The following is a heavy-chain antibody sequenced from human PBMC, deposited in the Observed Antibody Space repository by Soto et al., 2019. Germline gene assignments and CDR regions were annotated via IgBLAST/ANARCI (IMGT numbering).Heavy chain of an antibody. V-gene: IGHV4-59*01. CDR3: ARNDQSYYDSSGTGLDY. D-gene: IGHD3-22*01. J-gene: IGHJ4*02. CDR1: GGSISSYY. Sequence: QVQLQESGPGLVKPSETLSLTCTVSGGSISSYYWSWIRQPPGKGLEWIGYIYYSGSTNYNPSLKRRVTISVDTSKNQFSLKLSSVTAADTAVYYCARNDQSYYDSSGTGLDYWGQGTLVTVSS. CDR2: IYYSGST.